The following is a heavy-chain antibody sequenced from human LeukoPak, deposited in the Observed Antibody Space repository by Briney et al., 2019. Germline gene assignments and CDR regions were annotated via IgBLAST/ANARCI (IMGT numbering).Heavy chain of an antibody. Sequence: ASVRVSCKASGYTFTSYDINWVRQVTGQGLEWMGWMNPKSGNTGYAQKFQGRVTITRNTSISTAYMEVSSLRYEDTAVYYCARRAVDNSYYYYMDVWGKGTTVTVSS. J-gene: IGHJ6*03. D-gene: IGHD6-19*01. CDR1: GYTFTSYD. CDR2: MNPKSGNT. V-gene: IGHV1-8*03. CDR3: ARRAVDNSYYYYMDV.